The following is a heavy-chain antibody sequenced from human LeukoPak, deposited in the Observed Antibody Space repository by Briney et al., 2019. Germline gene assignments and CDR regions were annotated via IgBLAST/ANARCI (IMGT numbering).Heavy chain of an antibody. V-gene: IGHV3-30*18. CDR1: GFTFSSYG. CDR3: AKGAAGLYYYYYYGMDV. J-gene: IGHJ6*02. CDR2: ISYDGSIK. Sequence: GGSLRLSCAASGFTFSSYGMHWVRQAPGKGLEWVAVISYDGSIKYYADSVKGRFTISRDNSKNTLFLQMNSLRAEDTAVYYCAKGAAGLYYYYYYGMDVWGQGTTVTVSS. D-gene: IGHD6-13*01.